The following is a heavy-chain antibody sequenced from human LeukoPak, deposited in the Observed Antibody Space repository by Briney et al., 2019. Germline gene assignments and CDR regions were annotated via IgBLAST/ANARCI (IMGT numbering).Heavy chain of an antibody. D-gene: IGHD3-10*01. V-gene: IGHV4-34*01. CDR3: ARAYYYGSGSYYRRGYYFDY. Sequence: KPSETLSLTCAVYGGSFSGYYWSWIRQPPGKGLEWIGEINHSGSTNYNPSLKSRVTTSVDTSKNQFSLKLSSVTAADTAVYYCARAYYYGSGSYYRRGYYFDYWGQGTLVTVSS. CDR1: GGSFSGYY. CDR2: INHSGST. J-gene: IGHJ4*02.